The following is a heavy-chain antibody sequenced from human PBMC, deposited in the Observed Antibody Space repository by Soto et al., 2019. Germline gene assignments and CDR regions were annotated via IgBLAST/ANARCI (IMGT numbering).Heavy chain of an antibody. V-gene: IGHV4-39*01. D-gene: IGHD3-3*01. CDR3: ARQCYFWSGYYTGATYYYYYYMDV. CDR1: GGSISSSSYY. Sequence: SETLSLTCTVSGGSISSSSYYWGWIRQPPGKGLEWIGSIYYSGSTYYNPSLKSRVTISVDTSKNQFSLKLSSVTAADTAVYYCARQCYFWSGYYTGATYYYYYYMDVWGKGTTVTVSS. CDR2: IYYSGST. J-gene: IGHJ6*03.